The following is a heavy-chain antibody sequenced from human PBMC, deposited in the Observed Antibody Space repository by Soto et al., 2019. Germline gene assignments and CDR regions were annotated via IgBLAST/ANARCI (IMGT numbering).Heavy chain of an antibody. CDR1: GGTFSSYA. Sequence: QVQLVQSGAEVKKPGSSVKVSCKASGGTFSSYAISWVRQAPGQGLEWMGGIIPIFGTANYAQKFQGRVTIXXAXPXXTAYMELSSLRSEDTAVYYCARSKGDGDYGYYFDYWGQGTLVTVSS. D-gene: IGHD4-17*01. CDR2: IIPIFGTA. J-gene: IGHJ4*02. V-gene: IGHV1-69*12. CDR3: ARSKGDGDYGYYFDY.